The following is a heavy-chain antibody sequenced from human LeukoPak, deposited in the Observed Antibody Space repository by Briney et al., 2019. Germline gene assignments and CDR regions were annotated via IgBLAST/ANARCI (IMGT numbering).Heavy chain of an antibody. V-gene: IGHV3-23*01. J-gene: IGHJ4*02. CDR3: AKQGIYLRTPSGY. Sequence: GGSLRLSCAASGFTFSSYAMSWVRQAPGKGLEWVSAISGSGGSTYHADSVKGRFTISRDNSKNTLYLQMNSLRAEDTAVYYCAKQGIYLRTPSGYWGQGTLVTVSS. D-gene: IGHD6-13*01. CDR1: GFTFSSYA. CDR2: ISGSGGST.